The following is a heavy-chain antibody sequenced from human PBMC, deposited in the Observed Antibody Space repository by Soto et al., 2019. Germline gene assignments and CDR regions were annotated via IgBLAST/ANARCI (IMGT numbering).Heavy chain of an antibody. D-gene: IGHD4-17*01. CDR3: ARDRVTTAHQRYYYSYYYMDV. J-gene: IGHJ6*03. V-gene: IGHV3-33*01. Sequence: QVQLVESGGGVVQPGRSLRLSCAASGFTFSSYGMHWVRQAPGKGLEWVAVIWYDGSNKYYADSVKGRFTISRDNSKNTLYLQMNSLRAEDKAVYYCARDRVTTAHQRYYYSYYYMDVWGKGTTVTVSS. CDR1: GFTFSSYG. CDR2: IWYDGSNK.